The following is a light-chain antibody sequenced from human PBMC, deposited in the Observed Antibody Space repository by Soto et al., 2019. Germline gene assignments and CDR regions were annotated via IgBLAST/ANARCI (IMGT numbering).Light chain of an antibody. J-gene: IGKJ1*01. Sequence: EIVMTQSPATLSVSPGERATLSCRASQSVSSNLAWYQQKPGQAPRLLIYGASTRATGIPARFSGSGSGTEFTHTISSLQSADSAVYYCQHYNNWPPWTFGQGTKVEIK. CDR2: GAS. CDR3: QHYNNWPPWT. V-gene: IGKV3-15*01. CDR1: QSVSSN.